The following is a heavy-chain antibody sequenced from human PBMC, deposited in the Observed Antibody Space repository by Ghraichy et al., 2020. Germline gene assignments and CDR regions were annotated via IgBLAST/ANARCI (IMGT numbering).Heavy chain of an antibody. Sequence: SETLSLTCTVSGGSISTYHWSWIRQPPGKGLEWLGYIHYDGYSNYIPSLKSRLTFSIDRLKNQFSLNLKSVTAADTAVYYCARVNGWYFDLWGRGTLVTVSS. J-gene: IGHJ2*01. CDR2: IHYDGYS. D-gene: IGHD1-1*01. V-gene: IGHV4-59*01. CDR3: ARVNGWYFDL. CDR1: GGSISTYH.